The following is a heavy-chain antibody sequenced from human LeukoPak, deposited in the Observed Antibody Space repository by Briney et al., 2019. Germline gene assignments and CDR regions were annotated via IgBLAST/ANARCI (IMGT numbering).Heavy chain of an antibody. CDR2: INTNTGNP. J-gene: IGHJ6*03. CDR1: GYTFTSYA. Sequence: GASVKVSCKASGYTFTSYAMNWVRQAPGQGLEWMGWINTNTGNPTYAQGFTGRFVFSLDTSVSTAYLQISSLKAEDTAVYYCARDGSSSWSYYYYYMDVWGKGTTVTVSS. V-gene: IGHV7-4-1*02. CDR3: ARDGSSSWSYYYYYMDV. D-gene: IGHD6-13*01.